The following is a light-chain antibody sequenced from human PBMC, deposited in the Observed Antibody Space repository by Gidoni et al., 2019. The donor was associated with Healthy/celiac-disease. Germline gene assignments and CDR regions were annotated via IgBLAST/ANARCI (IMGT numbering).Light chain of an antibody. Sequence: EIVMTQSPATLSVSPGERATLSCRPSQSVSSNLAWYQQKPGQAPRLLIYGASTRATGIPARFSGSGSGTEFTLTISSLQSEDFAVYYCQQYNNWPPVVTFGQGTRLEIK. V-gene: IGKV3-15*01. CDR3: QQYNNWPPVVT. J-gene: IGKJ5*01. CDR1: QSVSSN. CDR2: GAS.